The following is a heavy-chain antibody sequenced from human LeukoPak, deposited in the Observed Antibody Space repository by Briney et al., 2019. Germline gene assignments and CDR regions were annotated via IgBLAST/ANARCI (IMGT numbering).Heavy chain of an antibody. D-gene: IGHD3-22*01. Sequence: EASVTLSCTASGYTFTGVYIYWVWQGPAPGHELMAWINPQSGATNYAQKFQGRVTMTRDMSISTAYMDVTSLRSDDTAVYYCARGGDDSGLYFAYWGQGTLVTVSS. CDR3: ARGGDDSGLYFAY. J-gene: IGHJ4*02. CDR2: INPQSGAT. CDR1: GYTFTGVY. V-gene: IGHV1-2*02.